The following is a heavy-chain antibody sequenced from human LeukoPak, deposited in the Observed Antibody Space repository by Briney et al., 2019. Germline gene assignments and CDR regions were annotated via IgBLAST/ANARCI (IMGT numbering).Heavy chain of an antibody. Sequence: PSETLSLTCTVSGGSISSSSYYWGWIRQPPGKGLEWIGSIYYSGSTYYNPSLKSRVTISVDTSKNQFSLKLSPVTAADTAVYYCARVPSYGYLNWFDPWGQGTLVTVSS. J-gene: IGHJ5*02. D-gene: IGHD5-18*01. CDR1: GGSISSSSYY. V-gene: IGHV4-39*07. CDR3: ARVPSYGYLNWFDP. CDR2: IYYSGST.